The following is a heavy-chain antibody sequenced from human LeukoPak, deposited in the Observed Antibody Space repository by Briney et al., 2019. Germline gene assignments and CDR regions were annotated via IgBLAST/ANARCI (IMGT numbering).Heavy chain of an antibody. J-gene: IGHJ5*02. D-gene: IGHD3-3*01. CDR2: INPNSGGT. CDR3: ARGLEWLTRRHTWFDP. CDR1: RYTFTGYY. V-gene: IGHV1-2*02. Sequence: GASVKVSCKASRYTFTGYYMHWVRQAPGQGLEWMGWINPNSGGTNYAQKFQGRVTMTRDTSISTAYMELSRLRSDDTAVYYCARGLEWLTRRHTWFDPWGQGTLVTVSS.